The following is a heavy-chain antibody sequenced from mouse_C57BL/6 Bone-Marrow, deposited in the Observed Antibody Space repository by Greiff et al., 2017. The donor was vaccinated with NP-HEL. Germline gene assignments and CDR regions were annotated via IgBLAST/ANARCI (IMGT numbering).Heavy chain of an antibody. J-gene: IGHJ2*01. CDR3: ARDPYYYGSSYWGSY. CDR2: ISSGSSTI. CDR1: GFTFSDYG. Sequence: EVHLVESGGGLVKPGGSLKLSCAASGFTFSDYGMHWVRQAPEKGLEWVAYISSGSSTIYYADTVKGRFTISRDNAKNTLFLQMTSLRSEDTAMYYCARDPYYYGSSYWGSYWGQGTTLTVSS. D-gene: IGHD1-1*01. V-gene: IGHV5-17*01.